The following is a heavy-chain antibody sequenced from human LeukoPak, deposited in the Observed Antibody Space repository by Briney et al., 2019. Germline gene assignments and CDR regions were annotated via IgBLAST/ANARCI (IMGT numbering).Heavy chain of an antibody. D-gene: IGHD1-26*01. J-gene: IGHJ4*02. CDR1: GFTFSSYA. CDR3: AKVPGGATIDY. V-gene: IGHV3-23*01. Sequence: GGALRLSCAASGFTFSSYAMSWVRQAPGPGLGWVSAISGSGGSTYYADSVKGRFTISRDNSKNTLYLQMNSLRAEDTAVYYCAKVPGGATIDYWGQGTLVTVSS. CDR2: ISGSGGST.